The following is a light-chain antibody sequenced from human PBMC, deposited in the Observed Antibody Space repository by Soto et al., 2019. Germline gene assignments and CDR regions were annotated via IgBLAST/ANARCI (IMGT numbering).Light chain of an antibody. Sequence: DIQMTQSPSTLSASVGDRVTITCRASQSISSWLAWYQQKPGKAPKLLIYKASNLESGVPSRFRGGGSGTEFTLTISSLQPDDFATYYCQQYNSYSATFGGGPKVETK. V-gene: IGKV1-5*03. CDR3: QQYNSYSAT. J-gene: IGKJ4*01. CDR2: KAS. CDR1: QSISSW.